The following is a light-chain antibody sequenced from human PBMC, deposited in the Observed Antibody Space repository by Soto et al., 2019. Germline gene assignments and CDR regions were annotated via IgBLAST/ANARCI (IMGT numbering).Light chain of an antibody. Sequence: QSALTQPASVSGSPGQSITISCTGTSSDVGGYNYVSWYQQHPGKAPKLMIYDVSNRPSGVSNRFSGSKSGNTAFLTISGLQAEEEADYYCSSYTSSSTVVFGEGTKVTVL. V-gene: IGLV2-14*03. J-gene: IGLJ2*01. CDR1: SSDVGGYNY. CDR3: SSYTSSSTVV. CDR2: DVS.